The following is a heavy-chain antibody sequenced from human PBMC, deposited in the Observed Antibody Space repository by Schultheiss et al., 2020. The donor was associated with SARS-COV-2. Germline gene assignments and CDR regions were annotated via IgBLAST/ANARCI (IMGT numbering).Heavy chain of an antibody. J-gene: IGHJ6*02. CDR2: MSSDGSRK. V-gene: IGHV3-33*05. CDR1: GFTFSTYG. D-gene: IGHD6-13*01. CDR3: AKDPGYSSSWFFYAYGMDV. Sequence: GESLKISCAASGFTFSTYGMHWVRQAPGKGLEWVATMSSDGSRKYYADTVKGRFTISRDNSKNTLYLQMNSLRAEETAVYYCAKDPGYSSSWFFYAYGMDVWGQGTTVTVSS.